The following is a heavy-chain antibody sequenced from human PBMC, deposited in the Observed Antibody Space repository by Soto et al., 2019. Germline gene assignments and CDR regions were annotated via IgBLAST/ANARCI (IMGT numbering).Heavy chain of an antibody. D-gene: IGHD2-2*01. CDR3: ARVSVPGIYAEDV. V-gene: IGHV1-69*06. CDR2: IMPVFGTV. J-gene: IGHJ6*02. Sequence: SVKVSCKASRGTFGNYAVSWVRQAPGQGLEWMGGIMPVFGTVNYAQKFQGRVTITADKFTNTAYMELSSLTSQDTAIYYCARVSVPGIYAEDVWGPGTTVTVSS. CDR1: RGTFGNYA.